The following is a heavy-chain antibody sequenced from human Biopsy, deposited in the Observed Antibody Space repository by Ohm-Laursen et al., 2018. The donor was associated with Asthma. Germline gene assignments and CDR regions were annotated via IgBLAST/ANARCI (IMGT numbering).Heavy chain of an antibody. CDR3: ARAAITGIRGWFDP. Sequence: GTLSLTCTVYGGYLTGHYWYWIRQPPGKGLEWIGEIDQSGYTSYNSSLKSRVTISAATSKNKFHLNLSRVTAADTAVYFCARAAITGIRGWFDPWGQGTQVTVSS. J-gene: IGHJ5*02. CDR1: GGYLTGHY. CDR2: IDQSGYT. V-gene: IGHV4-34*01. D-gene: IGHD1-20*01.